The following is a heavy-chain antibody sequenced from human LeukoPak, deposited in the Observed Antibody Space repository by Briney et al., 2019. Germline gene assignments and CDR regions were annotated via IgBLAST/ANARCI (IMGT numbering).Heavy chain of an antibody. CDR2: IYHSGST. CDR3: ARAPGFDYLDY. J-gene: IGHJ4*02. V-gene: IGHV4-38-2*01. Sequence: SETLSLTCAVSGYSISSGYYWGWIRQPPGKGLEWIGSIYHSGSTYYNPSLKSRVTISVDTSKNQFSLKLSSVTAADTAVYYCARAPGFDYLDYWGQGTLVTVSS. CDR1: GYSISSGYY.